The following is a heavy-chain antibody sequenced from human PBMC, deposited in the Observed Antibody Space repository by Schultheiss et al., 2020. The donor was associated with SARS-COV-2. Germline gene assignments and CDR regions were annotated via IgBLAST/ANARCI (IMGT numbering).Heavy chain of an antibody. CDR3: AIKSHYDGDY. J-gene: IGHJ4*02. D-gene: IGHD4-17*01. Sequence: SETLSLTCAVYGGSFSGYYWSWIRQPAGKGLEWIGRMYTSGSTNYNPSLKSRITISVDTSKNQFSLKLSSVTAADTAVYYCAIKSHYDGDYWGQGTLVTVSS. V-gene: IGHV4-59*10. CDR2: MYTSGST. CDR1: GGSFSGYY.